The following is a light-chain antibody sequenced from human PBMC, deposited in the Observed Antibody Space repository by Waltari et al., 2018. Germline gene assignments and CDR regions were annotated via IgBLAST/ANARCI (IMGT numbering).Light chain of an antibody. J-gene: IGLJ3*02. Sequence: QSVLTQPPSVSATPGQRVTISCSGGSSNTETNTVSWYQQVPGTAPKLLIYSNTLRPSGVPGRFSGSKSGISASLAISDLQSEDEADYYCATWDDSLKGVVFGGGSKLTVL. CDR1: SSNTETNT. CDR2: SNT. CDR3: ATWDDSLKGVV. V-gene: IGLV1-44*01.